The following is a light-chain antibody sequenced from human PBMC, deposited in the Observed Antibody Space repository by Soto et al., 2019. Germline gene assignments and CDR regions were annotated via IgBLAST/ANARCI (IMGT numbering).Light chain of an antibody. CDR3: LLYFGGTQSFV. V-gene: IGLV7-43*01. Sequence: PREPSLTVAPGGTVTLTCASSTVAVTISNYPGWFKKKSGQASRSRIFSSYNKNYWLLARLSGSLLGGKADLTLAGVQPEDEADYFCLLYFGGTQSFVFGTGAKV. CDR2: SSY. J-gene: IGLJ1*01. CDR1: TVAVTISNY.